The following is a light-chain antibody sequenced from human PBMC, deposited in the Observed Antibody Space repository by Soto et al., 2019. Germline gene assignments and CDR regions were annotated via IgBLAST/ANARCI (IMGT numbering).Light chain of an antibody. J-gene: IGKJ4*01. CDR1: QTISSY. CDR2: TAS. CDR3: QQSYSTIS. V-gene: IGKV1-39*01. Sequence: DIQMTQSPSSLSASVGDRVTIACRACQTISSYLNWYQQKPGEVPKMLIYTASALQSGVPSRFSGSGSETDFTLTISSLQPEDSATYYCQQSYSTISSGGGTKVEIK.